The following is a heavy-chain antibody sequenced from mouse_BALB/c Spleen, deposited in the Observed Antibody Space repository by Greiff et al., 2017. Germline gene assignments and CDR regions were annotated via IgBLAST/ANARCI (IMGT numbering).Heavy chain of an antibody. CDR2: IYPYNGGT. D-gene: IGHD1-2*01. Sequence: EVQLQQSGPELVKPGASVKISCKASGYTFTDYNMHWVKQSHGKSLEWIGYIYPYNGGTGYNQKFKSKATLTVDNSSSTAYMELRSLTSEDSAVYYCARRPSLLRLRAMDYWGQGTSVTVSS. V-gene: IGHV1S29*02. CDR3: ARRPSLLRLRAMDY. CDR1: GYTFTDYN. J-gene: IGHJ4*01.